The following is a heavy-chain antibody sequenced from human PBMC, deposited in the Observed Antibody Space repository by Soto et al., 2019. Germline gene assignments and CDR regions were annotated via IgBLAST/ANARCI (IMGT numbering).Heavy chain of an antibody. CDR2: ISSSSSYI. CDR1: GFTFSSYS. V-gene: IGHV3-21*01. CDR3: ARDPSYYDILTGEYYYYGMDV. D-gene: IGHD3-9*01. J-gene: IGHJ6*02. Sequence: PGGSLRLSCAASGFTFSSYSMNWVRQAPGKGLEWVSSISSSSSYIYYADSVKGRFTISRDNAKNSLYLQMNSLRAEDTAVYYCARDPSYYDILTGEYYYYGMDVWGQGTTVTVSS.